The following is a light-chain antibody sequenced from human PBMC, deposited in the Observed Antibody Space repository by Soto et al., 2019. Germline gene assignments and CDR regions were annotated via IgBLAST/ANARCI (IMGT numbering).Light chain of an antibody. CDR2: AAS. V-gene: IGKV1-17*01. J-gene: IGKJ2*01. CDR1: QGIRTD. Sequence: DIQMTQSPSSLSASVGDRVTITCRASQGIRTDLGWYQQKPGKAPKRLIYAASSLQSGVPSRFSGSGSGTEFTLTIDSLQPEDFATYFCLQHNSYPYTFGQGTKLEIK. CDR3: LQHNSYPYT.